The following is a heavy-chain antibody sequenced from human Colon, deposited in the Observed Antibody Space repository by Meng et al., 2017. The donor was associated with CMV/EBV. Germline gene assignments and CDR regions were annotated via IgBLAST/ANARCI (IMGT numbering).Heavy chain of an antibody. V-gene: IGHV1-18*01. CDR3: ARDKGGYAGGGDH. Sequence: KASGYRFSSYGFSWVRQAPGQGLEWMGWIGAQTGNTNYAQKFQDRVTMTTDMSTSTAYMELRSLRSDDTAVYYCARDKGGYAGGGDHWGQGTLVTVSS. CDR2: IGAQTGNT. D-gene: IGHD5-12*01. CDR1: GYRFSSYG. J-gene: IGHJ4*02.